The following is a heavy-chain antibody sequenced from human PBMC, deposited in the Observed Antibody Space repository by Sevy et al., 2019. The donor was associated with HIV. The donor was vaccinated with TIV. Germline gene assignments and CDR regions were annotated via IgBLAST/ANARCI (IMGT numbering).Heavy chain of an antibody. CDR1: GFTFSSYA. CDR3: ARDYVADLFDY. J-gene: IGHJ4*02. Sequence: GGSLRLSCAASGFTFSSYAMHWVRQAPGKGLEWVAVISYDGSNKYYADSVKGRFTISRDNSKNTLYLQMNSLRAEDTAVYYCARDYVADLFDYWAREPWSPSP. V-gene: IGHV3-30-3*01. D-gene: IGHD6-19*01. CDR2: ISYDGSNK.